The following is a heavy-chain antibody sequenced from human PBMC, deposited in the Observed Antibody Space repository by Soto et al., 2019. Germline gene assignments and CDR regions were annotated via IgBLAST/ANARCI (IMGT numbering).Heavy chain of an antibody. CDR2: ISSSSSYI. D-gene: IGHD1-26*01. CDR3: ARWDHYYYGMDV. J-gene: IGHJ6*02. V-gene: IGHV3-21*04. Sequence: PGGSLRLSCAASGFTFSSYSMNWVRQAPGKGLEWVSSISSSSSYIYYADSVKGRFTISRDNAKNSLYLQMNSLRAEDTALYYCARWDHYYYGMDVWGQGTTVTVSS. CDR1: GFTFSSYS.